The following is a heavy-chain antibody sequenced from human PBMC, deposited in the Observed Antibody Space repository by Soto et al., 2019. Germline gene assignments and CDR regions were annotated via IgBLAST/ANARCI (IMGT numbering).Heavy chain of an antibody. CDR1: GFPFSCYW. J-gene: IGHJ4*02. Sequence: GGALSLSCGASGFPFSCYWMSWVRQAPGKGLEWVANKKQDGSEKYYVDSVKGRFTISRDNAKNPLYLQMNSLRAEDTAMYYCARGESIVSWGQGTLVTVSS. V-gene: IGHV3-7*05. CDR3: ARGESIVS. CDR2: KKQDGSEK.